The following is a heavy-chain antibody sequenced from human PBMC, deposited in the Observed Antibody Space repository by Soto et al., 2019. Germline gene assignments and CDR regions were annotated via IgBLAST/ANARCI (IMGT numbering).Heavy chain of an antibody. J-gene: IGHJ6*02. V-gene: IGHV1-69*12. CDR2: IIPIFGTA. CDR3: ARSGGPPLNYYYYGMDV. D-gene: IGHD6-19*01. Sequence: QVQLVQSGAEVKKPGSSVKVSCKASGGTFSSYAISWVRQAPGQGLEWMGGIIPIFGTANYAQKFQGRVTITADESXSXXYMELRSLRSEDAAVYYCARSGGPPLNYYYYGMDVWGQGTTVTVSS. CDR1: GGTFSSYA.